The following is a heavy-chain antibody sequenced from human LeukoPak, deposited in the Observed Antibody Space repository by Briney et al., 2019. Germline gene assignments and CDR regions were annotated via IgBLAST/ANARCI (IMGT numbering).Heavy chain of an antibody. CDR3: PPRLSGYYGMDV. J-gene: IGHJ6*02. CDR2: ISYDGSNK. D-gene: IGHD6-25*01. V-gene: IGHV3-30-3*01. Sequence: PGGSLRLSCAASGFTFSSYAMHWVRQAPGKGLEWVAVISYDGSNKYYADSVKGRFTISRDNSKNTLYLQMNSLRAEDTAVYYCPPRLSGYYGMDVWGQGTMVTVSS. CDR1: GFTFSSYA.